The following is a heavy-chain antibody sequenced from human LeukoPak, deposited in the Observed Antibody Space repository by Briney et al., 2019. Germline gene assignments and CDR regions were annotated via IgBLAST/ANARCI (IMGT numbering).Heavy chain of an antibody. D-gene: IGHD6-19*01. CDR2: IKQDGSEK. CDR3: ARDLYSSVRVAGTDY. CDR1: RFTFSSYW. J-gene: IGHJ4*02. Sequence: GGSLRLSCAASRFTFSSYWMSWVRQAPGKGLEWVANIKQDGSEKYYVDSVKGRFTISRDNAKNSLYLQMNSLRAEDTAVYYCARDLYSSVRVAGTDYWGQGTLVTVSS. V-gene: IGHV3-7*01.